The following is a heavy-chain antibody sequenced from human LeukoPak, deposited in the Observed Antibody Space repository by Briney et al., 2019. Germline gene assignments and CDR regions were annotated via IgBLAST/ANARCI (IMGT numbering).Heavy chain of an antibody. Sequence: KTGGSLRLSCAASGFTFSSYSMNWVRQAPGKGLEWVSSISSSSSYIYYADSVKGRFTISRDNAKNTLYLQMNSLRAEDTAVFYCVKGGYNSGWSAYWGQGTLVTVSS. J-gene: IGHJ4*02. CDR1: GFTFSSYS. CDR2: ISSSSSYI. D-gene: IGHD6-19*01. CDR3: VKGGYNSGWSAY. V-gene: IGHV3-21*01.